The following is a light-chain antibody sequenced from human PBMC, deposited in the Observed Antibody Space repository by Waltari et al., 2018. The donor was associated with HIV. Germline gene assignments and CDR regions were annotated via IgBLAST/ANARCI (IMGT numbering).Light chain of an antibody. J-gene: IGLJ3*02. CDR3: SSYTSSSSFV. Sequence: QSALTQPASVSGSPGQSITISCTGTSRDVGGYHYVSWYQQHPGKAPKLMIYDVSNRPSGVSNRFSGSKSGNTASLTISGLQAEDEADYYCSSYTSSSSFVFGGGTKLTVL. CDR1: SRDVGGYHY. CDR2: DVS. V-gene: IGLV2-14*03.